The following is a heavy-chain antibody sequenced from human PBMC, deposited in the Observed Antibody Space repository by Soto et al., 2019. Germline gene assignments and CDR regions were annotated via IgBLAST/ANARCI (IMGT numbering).Heavy chain of an antibody. CDR3: AKAPESSGWYGDY. J-gene: IGHJ4*02. V-gene: IGHV3-30*18. D-gene: IGHD6-19*01. Sequence: QVQLVESGGGVVQPGRSLRLSCAASGFTFSSYGMHWVRQAPGKGLEWVAVISYDGSNKYYADSVKGRFTISRDNSKNTLYLQMNSLRDEDTAVYYCAKAPESSGWYGDYWGQGTLVTVSS. CDR2: ISYDGSNK. CDR1: GFTFSSYG.